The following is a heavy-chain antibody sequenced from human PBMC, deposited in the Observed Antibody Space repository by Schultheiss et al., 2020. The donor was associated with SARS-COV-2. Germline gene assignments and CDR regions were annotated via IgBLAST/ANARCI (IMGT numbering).Heavy chain of an antibody. CDR2: ISYDGSNK. V-gene: IGHV3-30*04. CDR1: GFSFRSFA. Sequence: GGSLRLSCAASGFSFRSFAMHWVRQAPGKGLEWVAVISYDGSNKYYADSVKGRFTISRDNSKNTLYLQMNSLRAEDTAVYYCARDSRDVITIFGVDIGFGYYYYGMDVWGQGTTVTVSS. CDR3: ARDSRDVITIFGVDIGFGYYYYGMDV. D-gene: IGHD3-3*01. J-gene: IGHJ6*02.